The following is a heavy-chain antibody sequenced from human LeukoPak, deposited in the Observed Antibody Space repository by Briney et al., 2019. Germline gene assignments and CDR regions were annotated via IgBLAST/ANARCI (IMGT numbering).Heavy chain of an antibody. D-gene: IGHD6-13*01. J-gene: IGHJ4*02. CDR3: ARGSEIAAAGTGYYFDS. CDR2: INHSGST. V-gene: IGHV4-34*01. CDR1: GGSFSGFY. Sequence: SETLSLTCAFYGGSFSGFYWRWIRQPPGKGLECLAKINHSGSTNYNPSLKSRVTISVDTSKNQFSLKLSSVTAADTAVYYCARGSEIAAAGTGYYFDSWGQGTLVTVSS.